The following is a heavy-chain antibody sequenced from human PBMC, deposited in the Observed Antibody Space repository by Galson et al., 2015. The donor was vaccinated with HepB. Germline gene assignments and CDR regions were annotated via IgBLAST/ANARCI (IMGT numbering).Heavy chain of an antibody. V-gene: IGHV1-69*13. CDR2: IVPMFGTP. CDR3: ASWAGDPTSNFWSGPGDY. CDR1: GGTFSRYT. D-gene: IGHD3-3*01. Sequence: SVKVSCKASGGTFSRYTISWVRQAPGQGLEWMGGIVPMFGTPKHAQKFQGRVTITADESTTTAYMELSSLKFEDSAIYYCASWAGDPTSNFWSGPGDYWGQGTLVTVSS. J-gene: IGHJ4*02.